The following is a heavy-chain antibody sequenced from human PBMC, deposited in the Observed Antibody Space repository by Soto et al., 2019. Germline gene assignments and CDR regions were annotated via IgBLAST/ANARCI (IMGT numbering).Heavy chain of an antibody. CDR2: IIPILGIA. J-gene: IGHJ6*04. CDR1: GGAFSSYT. CDR3: AREDIVVVPAALPLRYYYYYGMDV. V-gene: IGHV1-69*04. Sequence: SVKVSCKASGGAFSSYTISWVRQAPGQGLEWMGRIIPILGIANYAQKFQGRVTITADKSTSTAYMELSSLRSEDTAVYYCAREDIVVVPAALPLRYYYYYGMDVWGEATTVTVYS. D-gene: IGHD2-2*01.